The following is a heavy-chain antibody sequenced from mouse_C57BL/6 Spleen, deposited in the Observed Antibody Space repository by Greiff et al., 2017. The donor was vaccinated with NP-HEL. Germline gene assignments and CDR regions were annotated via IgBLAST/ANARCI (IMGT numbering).Heavy chain of an antibody. CDR1: GYTFTSYW. D-gene: IGHD2-4*01. CDR3: AREGLYDYETWFAY. CDR2: INPSNGGT. J-gene: IGHJ3*01. Sequence: VQLQQPGTELVKPGASVKLSCKASGYTFTSYWMHWVKQRPGQGLEWIGNINPSNGGTNYNEKFKSKATLTVDKSSSTAYRQLSSLTSEDSAVYYCAREGLYDYETWFAYWGQGTLVTVSA. V-gene: IGHV1-53*01.